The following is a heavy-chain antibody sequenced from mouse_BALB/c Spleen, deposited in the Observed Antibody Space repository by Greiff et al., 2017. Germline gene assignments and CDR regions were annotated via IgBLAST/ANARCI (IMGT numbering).Heavy chain of an antibody. Sequence: QVQLQQSGAELVKPGASVKMSCKASGYTFTSYWMHWVKQRPGQGLEWIGTIDPSDSYTSYNQKFKGKATLTVDTSSSTAYMQLSSLTSEDSAVYYCTRSGTVVDNYIDYWGQGTTLTVSS. CDR2: IDPSDSYT. CDR1: GYTFTSYW. J-gene: IGHJ2*01. D-gene: IGHD1-1*01. CDR3: TRSGTVVDNYIDY. V-gene: IGHV1S127*01.